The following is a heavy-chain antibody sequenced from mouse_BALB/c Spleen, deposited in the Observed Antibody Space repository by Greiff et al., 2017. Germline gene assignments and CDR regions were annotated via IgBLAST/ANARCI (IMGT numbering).Heavy chain of an antibody. J-gene: IGHJ3*01. V-gene: IGHV2-2*02. D-gene: IGHD2-2*01. Sequence: VKLVESGPGLVQPSQSLSITCTVSGFSLTSYGVHWVRQSPGKGLEWLGVLWSGGSTDYNAAFISRLSISKDNSKSQVFFKMNSLQANDTAIYYCARNSLYYGYGAWFAYWGQGTLVTVSA. CDR1: GFSLTSYG. CDR2: LWSGGST. CDR3: ARNSLYYGYGAWFAY.